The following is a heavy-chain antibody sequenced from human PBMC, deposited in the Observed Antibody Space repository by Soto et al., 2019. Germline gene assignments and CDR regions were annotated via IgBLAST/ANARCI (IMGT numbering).Heavy chain of an antibody. CDR2: IYTSGTT. D-gene: IGHD1-26*01. CDR1: GGSIRSYY. Sequence: PSKTLSLNCNVSGGSIRSYYWSWIGQPAGKALEWIGRIYTSGTTNYNPSLKSRATILVDTSKNQFSLKLSSVTAADTAVYYCAREGASGFGMDVWGQGTTVTVSS. V-gene: IGHV4-4*07. CDR3: AREGASGFGMDV. J-gene: IGHJ6*02.